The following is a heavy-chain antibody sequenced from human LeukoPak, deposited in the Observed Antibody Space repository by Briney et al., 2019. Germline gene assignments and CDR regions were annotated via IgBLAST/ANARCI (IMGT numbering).Heavy chain of an antibody. J-gene: IGHJ4*02. CDR2: FDPEDGET. CDR1: GYTLTELS. Sequence: ASVKVSCKVSGYTLTELSMHWVRQAPGKGLEWMGGFDPEDGETIYAQKFQGRVTMTEDTSTDTAYMELSSLRSEDTAVYNCATHPTRYSSGWYDYWGQGTLVTVSS. V-gene: IGHV1-24*01. D-gene: IGHD6-19*01. CDR3: ATHPTRYSSGWYDY.